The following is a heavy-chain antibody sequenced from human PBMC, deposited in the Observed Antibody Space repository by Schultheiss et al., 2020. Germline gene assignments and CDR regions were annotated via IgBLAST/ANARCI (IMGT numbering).Heavy chain of an antibody. Sequence: GGSLRLSCSASGFTFSSYAMHWVRQASGKGLEWVGRIRSKANSYATAYAASVKGRFTISRDDSKNTAYLQMNSPRAEDTAVYYCAKVRSYDSSGYYLAEYFQHWGQGTLVTVSS. CDR2: IRSKANSYAT. D-gene: IGHD3-22*01. J-gene: IGHJ1*01. CDR3: AKVRSYDSSGYYLAEYFQH. V-gene: IGHV3-73*01. CDR1: GFTFSSYA.